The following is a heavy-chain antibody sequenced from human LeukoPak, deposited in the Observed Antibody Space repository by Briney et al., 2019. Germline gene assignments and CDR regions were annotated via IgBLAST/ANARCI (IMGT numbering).Heavy chain of an antibody. CDR2: ISGDGGST. Sequence: PGGSLRLSCAASGFTFDDYAMHWVRQAPGKGLEWVSLISGDGGSTYYADSVKGRFTISRDNAKNSLYLQMNSLRAVDTAVYYCARDGYYDSSGAFDYWGQGTLVTVSS. J-gene: IGHJ4*02. D-gene: IGHD3-22*01. V-gene: IGHV3-43*02. CDR3: ARDGYYDSSGAFDY. CDR1: GFTFDDYA.